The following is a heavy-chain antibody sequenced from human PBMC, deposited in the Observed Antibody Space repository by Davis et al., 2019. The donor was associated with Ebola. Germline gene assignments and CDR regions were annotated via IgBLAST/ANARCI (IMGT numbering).Heavy chain of an antibody. J-gene: IGHJ6*02. Sequence: GESLKISCAASGFTFSSYSMNWVRQAPGKGLEWVSSISSSSYIYYADSVKGRFTISRDNAKNSLYLQMNSLRAEDTAVYYCARDLGLVVVTAMELDYYYYYGMDVWGQGTTVTVSS. CDR3: ARDLGLVVVTAMELDYYYYYGMDV. D-gene: IGHD2-21*02. CDR1: GFTFSSYS. V-gene: IGHV3-21*01. CDR2: ISSSSYI.